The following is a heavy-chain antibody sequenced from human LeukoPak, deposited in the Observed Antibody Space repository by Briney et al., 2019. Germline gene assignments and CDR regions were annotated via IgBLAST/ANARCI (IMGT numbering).Heavy chain of an antibody. CDR1: GFTFSGFW. Sequence: QPGGSLRLSCAVSGFTFSGFWMSWSRQAPGKGLEWVASINSDGSEGYYADVVKGRFTISRDNAKNSLYLQINSLRAEDTAVYYCARSSYGSSSSVWGQGTMVTVSS. CDR2: INSDGSEG. J-gene: IGHJ3*01. V-gene: IGHV3-7*03. D-gene: IGHD6-6*01. CDR3: ARSSYGSSSSV.